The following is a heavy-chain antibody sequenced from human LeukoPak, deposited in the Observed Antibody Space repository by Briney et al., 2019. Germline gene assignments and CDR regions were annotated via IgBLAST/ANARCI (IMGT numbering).Heavy chain of an antibody. CDR1: GGYISSYY. Sequence: SETLSLSCAVSGGYISSYYWKSIRQPPGKGLEWIGYIFTGSTTYNPSLKSRVTISVDTSKNQFSLKLSSVTAADTAVYYCARRLRTYFDYWGQGSLVTVSS. CDR2: IFTGST. CDR3: ARRLRTYFDY. V-gene: IGHV4-4*09. J-gene: IGHJ4*02.